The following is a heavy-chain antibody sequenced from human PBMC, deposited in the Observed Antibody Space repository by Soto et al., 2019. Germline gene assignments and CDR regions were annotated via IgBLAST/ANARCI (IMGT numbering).Heavy chain of an antibody. CDR1: GYSISSGYY. D-gene: IGHD2-2*01. J-gene: IGHJ6*02. CDR3: ARDLGLGVVAAVIKYYGMDV. V-gene: IGHV4-38-2*01. Sequence: QVQLQESGPGLVKPSETLSLTCDVSGYSISSGYYWGWIRQPPGKGLEWIGSVYRSGSTYYNPSLKSRVTISVDTSKNQDSLNLSSVTSADTAVYYCARDLGLGVVAAVIKYYGMDVWGQGTTVTVSS. CDR2: VYRSGST.